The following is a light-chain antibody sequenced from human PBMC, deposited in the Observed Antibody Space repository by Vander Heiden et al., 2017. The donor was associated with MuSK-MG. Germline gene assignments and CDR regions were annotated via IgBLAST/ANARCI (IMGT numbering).Light chain of an antibody. CDR1: RTDVGTYNY. V-gene: IGLV2-14*01. Sequence: QSALAQPASVSGSPGQSITFPCPGTRTDVGTYNYVPWYQQHPGKAPKLMIDEVSNRPAGVSKRFSGSKSGNTASLSISGLQAEDEADYYCSSYTSSSTYVFGTGTKVTVL. CDR3: SSYTSSSTYV. J-gene: IGLJ1*01. CDR2: EVS.